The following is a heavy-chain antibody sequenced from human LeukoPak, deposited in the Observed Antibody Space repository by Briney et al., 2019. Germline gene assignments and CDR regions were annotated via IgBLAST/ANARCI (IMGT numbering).Heavy chain of an antibody. CDR1: GGSFSGYY. CDR3: ASSRQEWLSYSYYFDY. J-gene: IGHJ4*02. CDR2: INHSGST. D-gene: IGHD3-3*01. V-gene: IGHV4-34*01. Sequence: PSETLSLTCAVYGGSFSGYYWSWIRQPPGKGLAWIGEINHSGSTNYNPSLKSRVTISVDTSKNQFSLKLSSVTAADTAVYYCASSRQEWLSYSYYFDYWGQGTLVTVSS.